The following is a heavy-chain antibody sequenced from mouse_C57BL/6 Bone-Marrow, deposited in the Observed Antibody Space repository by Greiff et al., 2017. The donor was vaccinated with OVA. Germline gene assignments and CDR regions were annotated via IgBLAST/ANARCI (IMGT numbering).Heavy chain of an antibody. CDR2: IDPENGDT. J-gene: IGHJ2*01. CDR3: TSYGNFDY. CDR1: GFNIKDDY. V-gene: IGHV14-4*01. D-gene: IGHD2-1*01. Sequence: VQLQQSGAELVRPGASVKLSCTASGFNIKDDYMHWVKPRPEQGLEWIGWIDPENGDTEYASKFQGKATITADISSNTAYLQLSSLTSEDTAVYYCTSYGNFDYWGQGTTLTVSS.